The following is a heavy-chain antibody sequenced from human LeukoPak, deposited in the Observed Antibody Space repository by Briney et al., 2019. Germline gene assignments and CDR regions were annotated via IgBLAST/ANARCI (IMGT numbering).Heavy chain of an antibody. D-gene: IGHD4-17*01. CDR2: IYYSGST. Sequence: PSDTLFLTCTVSGGSISSYYWSWIRQPPGKGMEWNGYIYYSGSTNYNPSLKSRVTISVETSKNQFSLKLSSVTAADTAVYYCARVGDYGDYYYYGMDVWGQGTTVTVSS. J-gene: IGHJ6*02. V-gene: IGHV4-59*07. CDR1: GGSISSYY. CDR3: ARVGDYGDYYYYGMDV.